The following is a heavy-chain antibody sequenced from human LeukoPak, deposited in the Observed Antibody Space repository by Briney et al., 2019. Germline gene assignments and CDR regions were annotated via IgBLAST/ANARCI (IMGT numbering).Heavy chain of an antibody. J-gene: IGHJ3*01. CDR1: GGTLSSYA. Sequence: GASVKVSCKASGGTLSSYAISWVRQAPGQGLEWMGGIFPLFGTTNYREKFQGRLTLTTDASTSTAYMELSGLRSEDTAVYYCARDPDWTSEVVDLWGQGTMIIVSS. CDR2: IFPLFGTT. CDR3: ARDPDWTSEVVDL. D-gene: IGHD3/OR15-3a*01. V-gene: IGHV1-69*05.